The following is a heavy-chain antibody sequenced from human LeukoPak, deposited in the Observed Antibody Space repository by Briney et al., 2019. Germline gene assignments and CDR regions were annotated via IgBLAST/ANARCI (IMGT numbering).Heavy chain of an antibody. CDR3: AKASVYFDY. J-gene: IGHJ4*02. Sequence: GGSLRLSCAASGFTLSNHWMSWVRQAPGKGLEWVSAISGSGGSTYYADSVKGRFTISRDNSKNTLYLQMNSLRAEDTAVYYCAKASVYFDYWGQGTLVTVSS. V-gene: IGHV3-23*01. CDR2: ISGSGGST. CDR1: GFTLSNHW. D-gene: IGHD3-3*01.